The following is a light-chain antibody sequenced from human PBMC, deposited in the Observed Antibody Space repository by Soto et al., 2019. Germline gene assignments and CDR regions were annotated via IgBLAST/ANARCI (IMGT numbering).Light chain of an antibody. CDR1: QSLLYSNGYNY. Sequence: DIVMTQSPLSLPVTPGEPASISCRSSQSLLYSNGYNYVDWYLQKPGQSPQLLIYLGSNRASGVPDRFSGSGSGTDFTLKISRVEDEDVGVYYCLQVLQTPRTFGQAPKVDIK. CDR3: LQVLQTPRT. CDR2: LGS. V-gene: IGKV2-28*01. J-gene: IGKJ1*01.